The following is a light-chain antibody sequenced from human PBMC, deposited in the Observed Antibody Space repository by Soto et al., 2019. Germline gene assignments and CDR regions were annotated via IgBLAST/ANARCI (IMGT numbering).Light chain of an antibody. CDR2: DSS. V-gene: IGKV3-15*01. CDR3: HHYHNWPMT. CDR1: ESVSSH. Sequence: EIVMTHSPATLSVSPWQIATLSCRASESVSSHLAWYQQKPGQAPRLLFYDSSTRATGIPARFSGSESGTEFTLTISSLQSEDFAVYYCHHYHNWPMTFGQGTRLEI. J-gene: IGKJ5*01.